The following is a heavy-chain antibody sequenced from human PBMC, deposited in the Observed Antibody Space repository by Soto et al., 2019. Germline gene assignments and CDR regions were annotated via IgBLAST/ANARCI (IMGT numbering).Heavy chain of an antibody. V-gene: IGHV3-9*01. Sequence: GGSLRLSCAASGFTFDDYAMHWVRQAPGKGLEWVSGISWNSGSIGYADSVKGRFTISRDNAKNSLYLQMNSLRAEDTALYYCAKGGRASEVIYYYMDVWGKGTTVTVSS. J-gene: IGHJ6*03. CDR1: GFTFDDYA. CDR3: AKGGRASEVIYYYMDV. D-gene: IGHD2-15*01. CDR2: ISWNSGSI.